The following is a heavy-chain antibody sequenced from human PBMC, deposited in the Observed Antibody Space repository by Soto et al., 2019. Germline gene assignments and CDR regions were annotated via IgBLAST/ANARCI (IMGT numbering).Heavy chain of an antibody. D-gene: IGHD3-22*01. V-gene: IGHV3-23*01. Sequence: EVQLLESGGGMVEPRGSLKLSCAASGFSFGTYFMNWVRQAPGKGLEWVSGISGSGGRVYSADSVKGRFTISRDNSRNTLYLQMNSLRAEDTAIYYCAMTRLYDTGTNDYHRDALDIWGQGTQVIVSS. CDR2: ISGSGGRV. CDR3: AMTRLYDTGTNDYHRDALDI. J-gene: IGHJ3*02. CDR1: GFSFGTYF.